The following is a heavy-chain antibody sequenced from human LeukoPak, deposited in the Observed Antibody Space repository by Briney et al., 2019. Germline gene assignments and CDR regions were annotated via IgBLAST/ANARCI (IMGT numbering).Heavy chain of an antibody. CDR1: GGTFSSYA. CDR3: ARHATKTDSSSSDPLYYFDY. J-gene: IGHJ4*02. Sequence: GSSVKVSCKASGGTFSSYAISWVRQAPGQGLEWMGRIIPILGIANYAQKFQGRVTITADKSTSTAYMELSSLRSEDTAVYYCARHATKTDSSSSDPLYYFDYWGQGTLVTVSS. V-gene: IGHV1-69*04. CDR2: IIPILGIA. D-gene: IGHD6-6*01.